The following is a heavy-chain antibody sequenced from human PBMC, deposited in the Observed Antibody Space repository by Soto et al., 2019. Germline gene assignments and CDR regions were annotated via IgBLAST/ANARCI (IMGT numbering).Heavy chain of an antibody. J-gene: IGHJ4*02. D-gene: IGHD6-19*01. CDR3: VRGGWSVDY. Sequence: VGSLRLSCATSGFTLSAYPMNWVRQAPGKGLEWVSYINNSSKIIYYADSVKGRFTISRDNAKNSLYLDMNSLTVEDTAVYYCVRGGWSVDYWGQGTLVTVSS. CDR2: INNSSKII. V-gene: IGHV3-48*04. CDR1: GFTLSAYP.